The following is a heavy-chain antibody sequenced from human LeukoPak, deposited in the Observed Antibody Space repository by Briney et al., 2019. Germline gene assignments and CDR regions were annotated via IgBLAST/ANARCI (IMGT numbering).Heavy chain of an antibody. J-gene: IGHJ4*02. Sequence: ASVKVSCKASGYTFTSYDINWVRQATGQGLEWMGWMNPNSGNTGYAQKFQGRVTMTRNTSISTAYMELRSLRSDDTAVYYCARALGGIAAAGTDYWGQGTLVTVSS. CDR3: ARALGGIAAAGTDY. D-gene: IGHD6-13*01. CDR2: MNPNSGNT. CDR1: GYTFTSYD. V-gene: IGHV1-8*01.